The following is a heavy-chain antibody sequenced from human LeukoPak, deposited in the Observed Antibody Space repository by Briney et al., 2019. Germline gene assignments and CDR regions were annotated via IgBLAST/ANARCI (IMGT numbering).Heavy chain of an antibody. Sequence: KSSETLSLTCTVSGGSISSGDYYWSWIRQPPGKGLEWIGYIYYSGSTYYNPSLKSRVTISVDTSKNQFSLKLSSVTAADTAVYYCARELTYGSGSYYYYGMDVWGQGTTVTVSS. CDR3: ARELTYGSGSYYYYGMDV. CDR2: IYYSGST. V-gene: IGHV4-30-4*02. J-gene: IGHJ6*02. D-gene: IGHD3-10*01. CDR1: GGSISSGDYY.